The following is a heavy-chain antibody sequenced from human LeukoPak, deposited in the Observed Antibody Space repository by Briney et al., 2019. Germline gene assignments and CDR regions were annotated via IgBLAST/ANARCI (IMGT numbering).Heavy chain of an antibody. J-gene: IGHJ4*02. CDR1: GYTFTSYG. CDR3: ARPMGLYYYDSSGYDPPYYFDY. CDR2: ISAYNDNT. Sequence: ASVKVSCKASGYTFTSYGISWVRQAPGQGLEWMGWISAYNDNTNYAQKLQGRVTMTTDTPTSTAYMELRSLRSDDTAVYYCARPMGLYYYDSSGYDPPYYFDYWGQGTLVTVSS. V-gene: IGHV1-18*01. D-gene: IGHD3-22*01.